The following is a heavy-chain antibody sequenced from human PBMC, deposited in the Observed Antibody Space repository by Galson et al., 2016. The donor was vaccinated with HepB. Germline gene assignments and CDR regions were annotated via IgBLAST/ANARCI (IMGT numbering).Heavy chain of an antibody. J-gene: IGHJ5*02. Sequence: SVKVSCKASGYSFTTYFIYWVRQAPGQGFEWMGWINPNNGGTNSALKFQGRVTMTRDTSISTAYMELSSLRSNDTAVYYCARDRLGGYDYHWGQGTLVTVSP. CDR2: INPNNGGT. V-gene: IGHV1-2*02. CDR1: GYSFTTYF. D-gene: IGHD5-12*01. CDR3: ARDRLGGYDYH.